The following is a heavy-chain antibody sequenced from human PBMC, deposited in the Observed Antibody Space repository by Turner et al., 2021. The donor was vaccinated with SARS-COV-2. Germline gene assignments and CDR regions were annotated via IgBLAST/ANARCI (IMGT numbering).Heavy chain of an antibody. D-gene: IGHD6-6*01. Sequence: EVQLVESGGGLVQPGGSLRLSCAASGFTVSTNYMSWVRQAPGKGLEWVSVIYSGGSTYYADSVKGRFTISRDNSKNTLYLQMNSLRAEDTAVYYCAKRSSSSSSYYYGMDVWGQGTTVTVSS. V-gene: IGHV3-66*01. CDR3: AKRSSSSSSYYYGMDV. J-gene: IGHJ6*02. CDR2: IYSGGST. CDR1: GFTVSTNY.